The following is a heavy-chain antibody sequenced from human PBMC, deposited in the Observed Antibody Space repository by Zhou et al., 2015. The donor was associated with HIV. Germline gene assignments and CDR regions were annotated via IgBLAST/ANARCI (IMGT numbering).Heavy chain of an antibody. CDR1: GFIFQNYV. Sequence: QLVESGGDLVRPGGSLRLSCRVSGFIFQNYVFHWVRHVPGKGLAWVARVSFDGRRTDYADAVQGRFTISRDNAEKTLYLQMNNLRVEDTGVYYCARVKLPGRHFDWLVSPVAYWGQGTQVTVAS. V-gene: IGHV3-74*01. D-gene: IGHD3-9*01. CDR2: VSFDGRRT. J-gene: IGHJ4*02. CDR3: ARVKLPGRHFDWLVSPVAY.